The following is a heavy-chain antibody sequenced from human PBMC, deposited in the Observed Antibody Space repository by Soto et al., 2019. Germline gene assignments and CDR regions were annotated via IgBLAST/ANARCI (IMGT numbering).Heavy chain of an antibody. Sequence: QVQLVQSGAEVKKPGASVKVSCKASGYTFTGYYMHWVRQAPGQGLEWMGWINPNSGGTNYAQKFQGRVTMTRDTSISTAYMELSRLRSDDPAVYYCARVRSGSERDQLLGGMDVWGQGTTVTVSS. CDR2: INPNSGGT. CDR1: GYTFTGYY. J-gene: IGHJ6*02. V-gene: IGHV1-2*02. D-gene: IGHD1-26*01. CDR3: ARVRSGSERDQLLGGMDV.